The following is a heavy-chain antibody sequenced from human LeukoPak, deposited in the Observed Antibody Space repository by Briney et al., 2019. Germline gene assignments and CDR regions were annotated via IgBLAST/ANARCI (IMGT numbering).Heavy chain of an antibody. D-gene: IGHD3-22*01. CDR2: ISGSGGST. Sequence: GGSLRLSCAASGFTFSIYAMSWVRQAPGKGLEWVSAISGSGGSTYYADSVKGRFTISRDNSKNTLYLQMNSLRAEDTAVYYCAKSSPRGSEVVVIISFDYWGQGTLVTVSS. CDR1: GFTFSIYA. V-gene: IGHV3-23*01. CDR3: AKSSPRGSEVVVIISFDY. J-gene: IGHJ4*02.